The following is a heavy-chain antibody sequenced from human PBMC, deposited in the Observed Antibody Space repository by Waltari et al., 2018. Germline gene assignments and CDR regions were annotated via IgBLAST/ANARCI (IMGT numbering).Heavy chain of an antibody. CDR3: ARRRDPAWFAP. CDR2: SCPGGTDT. Sequence: VQLVQSGAEVKKPGESLKISCKGSGYSFTSYWIGWVRQMPGKGLEWMGISCPGGTDTRYRPSFQGQAAISADNSISTAYLQWSSLNASDTAMYYCARRRDPAWFAPWGLGTLVTVSS. V-gene: IGHV5-51*01. CDR1: GYSFTSYW. J-gene: IGHJ5*02.